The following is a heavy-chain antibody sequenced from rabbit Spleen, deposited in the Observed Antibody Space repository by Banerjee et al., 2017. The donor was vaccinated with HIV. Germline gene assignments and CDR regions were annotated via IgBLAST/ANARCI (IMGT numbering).Heavy chain of an antibody. CDR1: GVSFSSSSY. J-gene: IGHJ4*01. D-gene: IGHD2-1*01. CDR2: IDIGSSGFT. CDR3: AKDSDDSGNYWFVL. V-gene: IGHV1S40*01. Sequence: QSLEESGGDLVKPGASLTLTCTASGVSFSSSSYLCWVRQAPGKGLEWIACIDIGSSGFTYFATWAKGRFTISKTSSTTVTLQMTSLTTADTATYFCAKDSDDSGNYWFVLWGPGTLVTVS.